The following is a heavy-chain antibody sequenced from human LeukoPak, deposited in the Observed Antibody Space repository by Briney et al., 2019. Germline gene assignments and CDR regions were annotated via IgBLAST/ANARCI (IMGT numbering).Heavy chain of an antibody. CDR3: AIDCSSTSCYN. J-gene: IGHJ4*02. CDR1: GFTFSSYA. D-gene: IGHD2-2*01. V-gene: IGHV3-30-3*01. CDR2: ISYDGSNK. Sequence: GRSLRLSCAASGFTFSSYAMHWVRQAPGKGLEWVAVISYDGSNKYYADSVKGRFTISRDNSKNTLYLQMSSLRAEDTAVYYCAIDCSSTSCYNWGQGTLVTVSS.